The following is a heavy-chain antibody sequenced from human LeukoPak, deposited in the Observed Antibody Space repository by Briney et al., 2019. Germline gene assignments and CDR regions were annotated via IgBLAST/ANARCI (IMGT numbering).Heavy chain of an antibody. Sequence: GGSLRLSCAASGFTFSSFEMNWVRQAPGKGLEWVSYIGRSGGIIYYADSVKGRFTISRDNAKNSLYLQMNSLRAEDTAVYYCARDNFVPGHTGYFDYWGQGTLVTVSS. CDR2: IGRSGGII. J-gene: IGHJ4*02. CDR1: GFTFSSFE. D-gene: IGHD2-8*01. V-gene: IGHV3-48*03. CDR3: ARDNFVPGHTGYFDY.